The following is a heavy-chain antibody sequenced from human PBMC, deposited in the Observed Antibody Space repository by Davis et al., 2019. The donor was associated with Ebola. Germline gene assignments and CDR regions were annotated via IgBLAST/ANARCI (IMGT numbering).Heavy chain of an antibody. V-gene: IGHV1-18*01. J-gene: IGHJ4*02. D-gene: IGHD3-10*01. CDR2: ISAYNGNT. CDR1: GYTFTSYG. CDR3: ARGITMVRRASPFDY. Sequence: ASVKVSCKASGYTFTSYGINWVRQAPGQGLEWMGWISAYNGNTNYAKKLQGRVTMTTDTSTSTAYMELRSLRSDDTAVYYCARGITMVRRASPFDYWGQGTLVTVSS.